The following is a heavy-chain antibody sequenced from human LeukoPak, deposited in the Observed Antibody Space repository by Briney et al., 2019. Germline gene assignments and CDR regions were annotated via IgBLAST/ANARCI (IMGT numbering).Heavy chain of an antibody. J-gene: IGHJ4*02. D-gene: IGHD4-23*01. CDR3: ARRGGYGGDFDY. Sequence: SETLSLTCTVSGGSISSYYWSWIRQPPGKGLEWIGYIYYSGSTNYNPSLKSRVTISVDTSKNRFSLKLSSVTAADTAVYYCARRGGYGGDFDYWGQGTLVTVSS. CDR2: IYYSGST. CDR1: GGSISSYY. V-gene: IGHV4-59*08.